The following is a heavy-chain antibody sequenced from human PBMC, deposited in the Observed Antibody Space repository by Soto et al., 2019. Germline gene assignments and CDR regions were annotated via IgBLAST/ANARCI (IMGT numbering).Heavy chain of an antibody. CDR3: GKERRGSGWSVCNF. CDR2: ISGSGDSA. D-gene: IGHD6-19*01. CDR1: GFIFRDYA. V-gene: IGHV3-23*01. J-gene: IGHJ4*02. Sequence: VQLLESGGVLVQPGGSLRLSCAASGFIFRDYAMNWVRQAPGKGLEWVSDISGSGDSARYADSVKGRFTISRDNSRNTLYLQINSQRVDDTAVYYCGKERRGSGWSVCNFWGQGTLVTVSS.